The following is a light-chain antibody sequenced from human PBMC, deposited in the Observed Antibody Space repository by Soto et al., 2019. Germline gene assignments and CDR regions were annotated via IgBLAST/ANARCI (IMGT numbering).Light chain of an antibody. CDR3: SSYTSSSKV. CDR1: SSDVGGYNY. Sequence: QSVLTQPASVSGSPGQSITISCTGTSSDVGGYNYVSWYQQHPGKAPKLMIHDVSNRPSGVSNRFSGSKSGNTASLTISGLQAEDEADYYCSSYTSSSKVFGTGTKVTVL. J-gene: IGLJ1*01. V-gene: IGLV2-14*01. CDR2: DVS.